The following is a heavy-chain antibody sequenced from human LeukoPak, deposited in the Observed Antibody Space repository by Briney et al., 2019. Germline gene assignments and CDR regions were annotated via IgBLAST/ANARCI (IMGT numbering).Heavy chain of an antibody. J-gene: IGHJ4*02. V-gene: IGHV1-69*04. CDR1: GGTFSSYA. CDR2: IIPILGIA. D-gene: IGHD3-10*01. Sequence: ASVKVSCKASGGTFSSYAISWVRQAPGQGLEWMGRIIPILGIANYAQKFQGRVTITADKSTSTAYMELSSLRSEDTAVYYCARQPGRMRYYFDYWGQGTLVTVSS. CDR3: ARQPGRMRYYFDY.